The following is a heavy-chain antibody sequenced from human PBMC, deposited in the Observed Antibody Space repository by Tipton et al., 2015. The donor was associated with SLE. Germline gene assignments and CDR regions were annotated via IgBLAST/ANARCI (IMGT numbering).Heavy chain of an antibody. V-gene: IGHV3-23*01. CDR2: ISGSGFNT. CDR3: AKDRTHSGYGVVIGL. D-gene: IGHD3-3*01. Sequence: SLRLSCPIPEDKFRDYIVRWVRQAPGKGLEWVSSISGSGFNTYYADFAQGRFTISRDNSKNTVYLQMDSLTLEDTAMYFCAKDRTHSGYGVVIGLWGQGTLASVSS. CDR1: EDKFRDYI. J-gene: IGHJ4*02.